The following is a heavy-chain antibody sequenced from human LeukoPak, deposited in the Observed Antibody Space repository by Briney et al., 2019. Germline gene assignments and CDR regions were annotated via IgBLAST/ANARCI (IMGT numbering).Heavy chain of an antibody. V-gene: IGHV3-30*18. J-gene: IGHJ4*02. CDR2: ISYDGSNK. D-gene: IGHD1-26*01. Sequence: GGSLRLPCAASGFTFSSYGMHWVRQAPGKGLEWVAVISYDGSNKYYADSVKGRFTISRDNSKNTLYLQMNSLRAEDTAVYYCAKDRVGATERWGQGTLVTVSS. CDR1: GFTFSSYG. CDR3: AKDRVGATER.